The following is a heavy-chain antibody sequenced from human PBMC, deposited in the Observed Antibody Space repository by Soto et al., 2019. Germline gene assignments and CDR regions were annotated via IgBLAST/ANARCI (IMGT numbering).Heavy chain of an antibody. Sequence: XETLSLTCAVYGGSFSGYCWSWIRQPPGKGLEWIGEINHSGSTNYNPSLKSRVTISVDTYKNQFSLKLSSVTAADTAVYYCARGTGGTVGDWGQGTSVTVSS. CDR3: ARGTGGTVGD. V-gene: IGHV4-34*01. CDR2: INHSGST. D-gene: IGHD2-15*01. J-gene: IGHJ4*02. CDR1: GGSFSGYC.